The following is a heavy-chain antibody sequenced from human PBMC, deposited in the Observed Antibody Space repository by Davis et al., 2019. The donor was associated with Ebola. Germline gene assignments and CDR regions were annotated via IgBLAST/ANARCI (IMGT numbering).Heavy chain of an antibody. CDR2: INHSGRT. Sequence: MPSETLSLTCAVYGGSFSGYYWSWIRQPPGKGLEWIGEINHSGRTNYKPSLKSRVTISVDTSKNQFSLKLSSVTAADTAVYYCARRSNSPFDSWGQGTLVTVSS. D-gene: IGHD6-6*01. CDR1: GGSFSGYY. J-gene: IGHJ4*02. CDR3: ARRSNSPFDS. V-gene: IGHV4-34*01.